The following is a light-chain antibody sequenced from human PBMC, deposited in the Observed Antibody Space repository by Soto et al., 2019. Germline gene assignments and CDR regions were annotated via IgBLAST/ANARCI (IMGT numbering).Light chain of an antibody. V-gene: IGKV3-15*01. CDR1: QSVSSSY. CDR3: QQYNNWPRT. J-gene: IGKJ1*01. CDR2: GAS. Sequence: VMTQSPATLSVSTGERATLSCRASQSVSSSYLAWYQQKPGQAPRLLIYGASTRATGIPARFSGSGSGTEFTLTIFSLQSEDFAVYYCQQYNNWPRTFGQGTKVDIK.